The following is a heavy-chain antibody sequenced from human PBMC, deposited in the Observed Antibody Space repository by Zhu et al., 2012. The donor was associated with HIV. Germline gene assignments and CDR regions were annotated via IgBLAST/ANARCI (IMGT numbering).Heavy chain of an antibody. V-gene: IGHV4-59*11. CDR1: GGSISSHY. J-gene: IGHJ5*02. Sequence: QVQLQESGPGLVKPSETLSLTCTVSGGSISSHYWSWIRQPPGKGLEWIGYIYYSGSTNYNPSLKSRVTISVDTSKNQFSLKLSSVTAADTAVYYCAQTYYYDSSGYFDWFDPWGQGTLVTVSS. CDR2: IYYSGST. CDR3: AQTYYYDSSGYFDWFDP. D-gene: IGHD3-22*01.